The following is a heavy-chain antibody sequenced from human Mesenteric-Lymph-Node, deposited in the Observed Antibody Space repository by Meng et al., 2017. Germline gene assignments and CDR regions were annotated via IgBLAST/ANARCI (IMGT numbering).Heavy chain of an antibody. Sequence: ASVKVSCKASGYTFTSYYMHWVRQAPGQGLEWMGIINPSGGSTSYAQKFQGRVTMTEDTSTDTAYMELSSLRSEDTAVYYCATVIDYGDYDLNYGMDVWGQGTTVTVSS. CDR1: GYTFTSYY. D-gene: IGHD4-17*01. V-gene: IGHV1-46*01. J-gene: IGHJ6*02. CDR3: ATVIDYGDYDLNYGMDV. CDR2: INPSGGST.